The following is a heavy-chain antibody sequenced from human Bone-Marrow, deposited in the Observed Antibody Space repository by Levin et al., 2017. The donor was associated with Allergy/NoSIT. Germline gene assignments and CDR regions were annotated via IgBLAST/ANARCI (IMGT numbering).Heavy chain of an antibody. Sequence: LSGGSLRLSCAASGFTFDDYGMSWVRQAPGKGLEWVSGINWNGGSTGYADSVKGRFTISRDNAKNSLYLLMNSLRAEDTALYYCARDQRYSAHDYPYWGQGTLVTVSS. CDR2: INWNGGST. CDR1: GFTFDDYG. CDR3: ARDQRYSAHDYPY. V-gene: IGHV3-20*04. J-gene: IGHJ4*02. D-gene: IGHD5-12*01.